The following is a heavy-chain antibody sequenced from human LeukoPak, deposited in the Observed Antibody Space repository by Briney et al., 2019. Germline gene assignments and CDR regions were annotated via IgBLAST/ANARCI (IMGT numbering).Heavy chain of an antibody. J-gene: IGHJ1*01. CDR2: ISGSGGST. D-gene: IGHD3-3*01. Sequence: PGGSLRLSCAASGFTFSSYAMSWVRQAPGKGLEWVSAISGSGGSTYYADSVKGRFTVSRDNSKNTLYLQMNSLRAEDTAVYYCAKIGNLQYYDFWSGYPEYFQHWGQGTLVTVSS. V-gene: IGHV3-23*01. CDR1: GFTFSSYA. CDR3: AKIGNLQYYDFWSGYPEYFQH.